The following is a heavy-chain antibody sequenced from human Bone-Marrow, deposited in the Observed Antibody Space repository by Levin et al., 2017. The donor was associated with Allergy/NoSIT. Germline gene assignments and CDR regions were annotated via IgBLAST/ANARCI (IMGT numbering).Heavy chain of an antibody. CDR1: GFTFSSYA. J-gene: IGHJ4*02. CDR3: ARATTMVQGVIGN. V-gene: IGHV3-30-3*01. D-gene: IGHD3-10*01. CDR2: ISYDGSNK. Sequence: GESLKISCAASGFTFSSYAMHWVRQAPGKGLEWVAVISYDGSNKYYADSVKGRFTISRDNSKNTLYLQMNSLRAEDTAVYYCARATTMVQGVIGNWGQGTLVTVSS.